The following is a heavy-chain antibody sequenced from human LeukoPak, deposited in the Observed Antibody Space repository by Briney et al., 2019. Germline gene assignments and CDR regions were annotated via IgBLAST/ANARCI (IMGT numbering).Heavy chain of an antibody. CDR1: GFTFSSYW. D-gene: IGHD2-15*01. CDR3: ARDLGYIVVVVAATPVYFDY. CDR2: IKQDGSEK. V-gene: IGHV3-7*01. J-gene: IGHJ4*02. Sequence: GGSLRLSCAASGFTFSSYWMSWVRQAPGKGLEWVANIKQDGSEKYYVDSVKGRFTISRDNAKNSLYLQMSSLRAEDTAVYYCARDLGYIVVVVAATPVYFDYWGQGTLVTVSS.